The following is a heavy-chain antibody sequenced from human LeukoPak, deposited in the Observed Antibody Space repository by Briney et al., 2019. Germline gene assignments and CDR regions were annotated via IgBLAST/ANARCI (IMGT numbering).Heavy chain of an antibody. V-gene: IGHV1-8*01. Sequence: ASVNVSCKASVYTFTSYDIDWVRQATGQGLEWVGWVNPNTGNTGYAQKFQGRVTMTRNTSISTAYMELSSLRSEDTAVYYCARAWVISRLGDAFDIWGQGTMVTVSS. D-gene: IGHD7-27*01. J-gene: IGHJ3*02. CDR2: VNPNTGNT. CDR3: ARAWVISRLGDAFDI. CDR1: VYTFTSYD.